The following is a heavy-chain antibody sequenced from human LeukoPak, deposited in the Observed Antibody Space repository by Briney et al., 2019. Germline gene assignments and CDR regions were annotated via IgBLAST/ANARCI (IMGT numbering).Heavy chain of an antibody. V-gene: IGHV1-2*02. J-gene: IGHJ6*03. CDR1: GYTFTGYY. CDR2: INPNSGAT. D-gene: IGHD2-8*01. CDR3: ASCCTNDICYKGNYMDV. Sequence: ASVKVSCKASGYTFTGYYMHWVRQAPGQGLEWMGWINPNSGATHYAQKFQGRVTMTRDTSISTVNMELSRLRSDDTAVYYCASCCTNDICYKGNYMDVWGKGTTVTVSS.